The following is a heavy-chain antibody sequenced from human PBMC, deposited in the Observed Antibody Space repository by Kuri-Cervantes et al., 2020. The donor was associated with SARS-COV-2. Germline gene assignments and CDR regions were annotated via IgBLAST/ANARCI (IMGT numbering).Heavy chain of an antibody. J-gene: IGHJ4*02. D-gene: IGHD3-22*01. CDR1: GYTFTGYY. V-gene: IGHV1-2*06. CDR3: ARAGGISSGYYYRLDY. Sequence: ASVKVFCKASGYTFTGYYMHWVRQAPGQGLEWMGRINPNSGGTNYAQKFQGRVTMTRDTSISTAYMELSRLRSDDTAVYYCARAGGISSGYYYRLDYWGQGTLVTVSS. CDR2: INPNSGGT.